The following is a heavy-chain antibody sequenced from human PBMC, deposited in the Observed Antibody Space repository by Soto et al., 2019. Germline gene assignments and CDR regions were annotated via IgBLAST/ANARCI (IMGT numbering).Heavy chain of an antibody. Sequence: QVQLVESGGGVVQPGRSLRLSCAASGFTFSSYGMHWVRQAPGKGLEWEAVIWYDGSNKYYADSVKGRFTISRDNSKNTMDQQINNMRAEDTAVYYWARALAEYYYDSSGYYYGLGWGQGTLVTVSS. D-gene: IGHD3-22*01. J-gene: IGHJ4*02. V-gene: IGHV3-33*01. CDR1: GFTFSSYG. CDR2: IWYDGSNK. CDR3: ARALAEYYYDSSGYYYGLG.